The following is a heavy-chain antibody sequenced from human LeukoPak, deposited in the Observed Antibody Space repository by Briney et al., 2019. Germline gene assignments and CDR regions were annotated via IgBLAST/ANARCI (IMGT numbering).Heavy chain of an antibody. CDR2: LSTSGSTI. D-gene: IGHD1-26*01. J-gene: IGHJ4*02. V-gene: IGHV3-48*03. Sequence: GGSLRLSSAASGFTFCSYEMNWVGPAPGKGLEWVSYLSTSGSTIYHADPVKGRLTIYRYNATNSLYLQMNSLGDEDTDVCDCARETEWELVEWFDYWGQGTLVTVSS. CDR1: GFTFCSYE. CDR3: ARETEWELVEWFDY.